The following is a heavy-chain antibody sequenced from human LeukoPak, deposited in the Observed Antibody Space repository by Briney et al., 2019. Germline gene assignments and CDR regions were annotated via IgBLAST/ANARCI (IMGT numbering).Heavy chain of an antibody. CDR2: FDPEDGET. V-gene: IGHV1-24*01. D-gene: IGHD2-2*01. Sequence: ASVKVSCKASGYTFTSYGISWVRQAPGKGLEWMGGFDPEDGETIYAQKFQGRVTMTEDTSTDTAYMELSSLRSEDTAVYYCATSDCSSTSCYVLDPWGQGTLVTVSS. J-gene: IGHJ5*02. CDR1: GYTFTSYG. CDR3: ATSDCSSTSCYVLDP.